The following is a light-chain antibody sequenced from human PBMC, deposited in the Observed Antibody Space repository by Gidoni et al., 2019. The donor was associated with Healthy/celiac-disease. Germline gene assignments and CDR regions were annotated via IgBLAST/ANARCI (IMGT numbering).Light chain of an antibody. CDR1: QSISSY. Sequence: DIQMTTSPSSLSASVGARVTITCRASQSISSYLNWYQQKPGKAPKLLIYAASSLQSGVPSRFSGSGSGTDFTLTISSLQPEDFATYYCQQSYSTPRTFGQGTKVEIK. J-gene: IGKJ1*01. V-gene: IGKV1-39*01. CDR3: QQSYSTPRT. CDR2: AAS.